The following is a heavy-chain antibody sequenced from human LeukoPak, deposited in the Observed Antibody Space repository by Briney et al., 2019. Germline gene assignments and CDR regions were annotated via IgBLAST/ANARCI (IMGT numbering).Heavy chain of an antibody. CDR3: ARDPIIAVTNFDY. CDR2: IFANGNT. J-gene: IGHJ4*02. CDR1: VGSMNEYF. D-gene: IGHD6-19*01. V-gene: IGHV4-4*07. Sequence: SEALSLTCNVSVGSMNEYFWSWIRQSAGKGLEWIGRIFANGNTDFNLSLKSRVTMSIDTSKNQFSLKLRSVTAADPAVYYCARDPIIAVTNFDYWGQATLVTVSS.